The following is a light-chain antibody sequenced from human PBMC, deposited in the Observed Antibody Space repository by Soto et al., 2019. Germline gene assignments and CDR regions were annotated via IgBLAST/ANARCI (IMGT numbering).Light chain of an antibody. J-gene: IGKJ5*01. CDR3: QQYNTYST. CDR2: AAS. CDR1: QSIVTY. Sequence: DIQMTQSPSSLSASVGDRVTITCRASQSIVTYLNWYLQKPGKAPKLLIYAASNLQSGVPSRFSGSGSGTDFTLTISSLQPEDFATYYCQQYNTYSTLGQGTRLEI. V-gene: IGKV1-39*01.